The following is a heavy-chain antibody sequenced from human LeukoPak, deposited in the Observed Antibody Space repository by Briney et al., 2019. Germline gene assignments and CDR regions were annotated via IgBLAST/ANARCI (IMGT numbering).Heavy chain of an antibody. V-gene: IGHV4-59*01. CDR1: GASISSYY. CDR3: ARSGYKDGADAVDI. J-gene: IGHJ3*02. D-gene: IGHD5-18*01. Sequence: SETLSLTCTVSGASISSYYWSWIRQPPGKGLEWIGYIYNSGSTNYNPSLESRVTISVDTSKTQFSLKLISVTAADTAVYYCARSGYKDGADAVDIWGQGTMVTVSS. CDR2: IYNSGST.